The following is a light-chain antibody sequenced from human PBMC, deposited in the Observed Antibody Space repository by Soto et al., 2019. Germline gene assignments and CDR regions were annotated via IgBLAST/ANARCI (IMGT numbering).Light chain of an antibody. J-gene: IGLJ3*02. CDR1: SSDIGGYKY. V-gene: IGLV2-14*01. CDR3: TSYSRYRVLV. CDR2: EVS. Sequence: LTQPASVSGSLGQSITISCTGTSSDIGGYKYVSWYQQHPGKAPKLIIFEVSNRPSGVSDRFSGSNSGNTASLTISGLRAEDEADYYCTSYSRYRVLVFGGGTKVTVL.